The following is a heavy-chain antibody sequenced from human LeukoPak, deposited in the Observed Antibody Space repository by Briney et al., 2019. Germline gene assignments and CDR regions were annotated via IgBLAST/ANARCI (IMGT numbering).Heavy chain of an antibody. Sequence: GASVKLSCEASGYTFTSYDINWVRQATGRGLEWMGWMNPNSGNTGYAQKFQGRVTMTRNTSISTAYMELSSLRSEDTAVYYCAEAGAIYGYYLSFDPGGQGTLVTVSS. V-gene: IGHV1-8*01. CDR2: MNPNSGNT. CDR1: GYTFTSYD. J-gene: IGHJ5*02. CDR3: AEAGAIYGYYLSFDP. D-gene: IGHD4-17*01.